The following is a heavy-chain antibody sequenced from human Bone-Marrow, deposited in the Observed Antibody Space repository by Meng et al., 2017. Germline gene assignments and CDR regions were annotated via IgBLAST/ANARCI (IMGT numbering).Heavy chain of an antibody. CDR3: ARRRKDYGDYVPYYYGMDV. CDR2: MNPNSGNT. V-gene: IGHV1-8*01. CDR1: GYTFTSYD. J-gene: IGHJ6*02. D-gene: IGHD4-17*01. Sequence: ASVKVSCKASGYTFTSYDINWVRQATGQGLEWMGWMNPNSGNTGYAQKFQGRVTMTRNTSISTAYMELSSLRSEDTAVYYCARRRKDYGDYVPYYYGMDVWGQGTTVTVSS.